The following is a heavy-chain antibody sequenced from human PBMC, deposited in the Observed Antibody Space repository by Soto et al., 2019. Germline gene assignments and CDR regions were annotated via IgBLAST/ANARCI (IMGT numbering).Heavy chain of an antibody. J-gene: IGHJ5*02. V-gene: IGHV3-23*01. CDR3: AGYESNSDCCDP. D-gene: IGHD5-12*01. Sequence: EVQLLESGGGLVQPGGSLKLSCDASGFPFSRYAMSWVRLAPGKGLEWVSGITDSSSNTYYTDSVKGQFTISRDNSKNKLDLQMNSLSTEDTTIYYYAGYESNSDCCDPWGQGTPVTVFS. CDR1: GFPFSRYA. CDR2: ITDSSSNT.